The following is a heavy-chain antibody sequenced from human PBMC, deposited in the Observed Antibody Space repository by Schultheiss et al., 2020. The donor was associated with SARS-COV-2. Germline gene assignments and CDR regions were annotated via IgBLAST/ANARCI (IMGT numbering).Heavy chain of an antibody. CDR3: ARDPDHRIAVAGFDY. V-gene: IGHV3-30*03. CDR2: ISYDGSNK. J-gene: IGHJ4*02. D-gene: IGHD6-19*01. CDR1: GFTFSSFG. Sequence: GGSLRLSCVASGFTFSSFGMHWVRQAPGKGLEWVTLISYDGSNKYYAGSVKGRFSISRDNSKNTLYLQMNSLRAEDTAVYYCARDPDHRIAVAGFDYWGQGTLVTVSS.